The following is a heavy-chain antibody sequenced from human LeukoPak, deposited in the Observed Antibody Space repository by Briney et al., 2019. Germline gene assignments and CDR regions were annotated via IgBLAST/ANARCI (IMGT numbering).Heavy chain of an antibody. J-gene: IGHJ4*02. D-gene: IGHD6-13*01. CDR1: GFTFSSYW. V-gene: IGHV3-7*01. CDR3: ARDFEGKKGLAAAGSDY. CDR2: IKQDGSEK. Sequence: GGSLRLSCAASGFTFSSYWMSWVRQAPGKGLEWVANIKQDGSEKYYVDSVKGRFTISRDNAKNSLYLQMNSLRAEDTAMYYCARDFEGKKGLAAAGSDYWGQGTLVTVSS.